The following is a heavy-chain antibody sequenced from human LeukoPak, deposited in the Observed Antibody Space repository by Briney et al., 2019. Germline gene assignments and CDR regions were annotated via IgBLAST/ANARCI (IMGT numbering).Heavy chain of an antibody. Sequence: GGSLRLSCKGSGYTFTNFWIGWVRQVPGKGLDSMGIIFPRESDTRYSPSFQGQVTISADKSITTAYLQWSSLKASDTAIYYCARRSSDGQIDYWGQGTLVTVSS. CDR2: IFPRESDT. CDR1: GYTFTNFW. V-gene: IGHV5-51*01. J-gene: IGHJ4*02. CDR3: ARRSSDGQIDY. D-gene: IGHD2-2*01.